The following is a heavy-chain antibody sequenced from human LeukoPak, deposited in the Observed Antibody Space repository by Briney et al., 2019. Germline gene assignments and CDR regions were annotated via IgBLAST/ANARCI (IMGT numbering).Heavy chain of an antibody. CDR1: GYTFTNYA. V-gene: IGHV1-18*01. CDR2: ISAYNGNT. CDR3: ARDRGGSWYGY. D-gene: IGHD6-13*01. J-gene: IGHJ4*02. Sequence: ASVKVSCKASGYTFTNYANWVRQAPGQGLEWMGWISAYNGNTNYAQKLQGRVTMTTDTSTSTAYMELRSLRSDDTAVYYCARDRGGSWYGYWGQGTLVTVSS.